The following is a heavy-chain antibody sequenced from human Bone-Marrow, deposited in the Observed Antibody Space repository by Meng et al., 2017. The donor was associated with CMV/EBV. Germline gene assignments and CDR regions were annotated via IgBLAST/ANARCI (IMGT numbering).Heavy chain of an antibody. J-gene: IGHJ4*02. CDR3: ATGYSSSWYSY. CDR1: GGSISSGDYY. V-gene: IGHV4-30-4*08. CDR2: IYYSGST. Sequence: LRLSCTVSGGSISSGDYYWSWIRQPPGKGLEWIGYIYYSGSTYYNPSLKSRVTISVDTSKNQFSLKLSSVTAADTAVYYCATGYSSSWYSYWGQGTLVTVSS. D-gene: IGHD6-13*01.